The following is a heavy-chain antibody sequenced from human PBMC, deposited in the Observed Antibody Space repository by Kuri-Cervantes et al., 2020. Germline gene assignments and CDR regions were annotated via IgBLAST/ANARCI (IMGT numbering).Heavy chain of an antibody. J-gene: IGHJ6*03. CDR1: GASISSSDW. D-gene: IGHD1-26*01. CDR3: AREGDSGIYSDHFYYHMDV. Sequence: SETLSLTCGVSGASISSSDWWSWVRQAPGKGLEWIGEINHRGSTTHNPSLKSRVTISVDRSNNQFSLALTSVTAADAAVYYCAREGDSGIYSDHFYYHMDVWGKGTTVTVSS. CDR2: INHRGST. V-gene: IGHV4-4*02.